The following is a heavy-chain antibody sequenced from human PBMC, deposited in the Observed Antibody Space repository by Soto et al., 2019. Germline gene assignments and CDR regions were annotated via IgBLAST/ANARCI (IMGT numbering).Heavy chain of an antibody. J-gene: IGHJ6*02. V-gene: IGHV1-58*02. CDR3: AADYYDSSGYLNPENYYYYYGMDV. Sequence: SVKVSCKASGFTFTSSAMQWVRQARGQRLEWIGWIVVGSGNTNYAQKFQERVTITRDMSTSTAYMELSSLRSEDTAVYYCAADYYDSSGYLNPENYYYYYGMDVWGQGTTVTVSS. CDR2: IVVGSGNT. CDR1: GFTFTSSA. D-gene: IGHD3-22*01.